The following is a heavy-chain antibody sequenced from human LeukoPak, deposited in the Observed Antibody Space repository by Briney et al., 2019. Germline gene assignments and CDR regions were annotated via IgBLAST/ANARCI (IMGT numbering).Heavy chain of an antibody. D-gene: IGHD6-19*01. CDR1: GFTFSSYS. J-gene: IGHJ4*02. CDR3: ASFDSSGCHYFDY. V-gene: IGHV3-21*01. CDR2: ISSRSGYI. Sequence: GGSLRLSCAASGFTFSSYSMSWVRQAPGKGLEWVSSISSRSGYIYYGDSVKGRFTISRDNAKNSLYLQMNTLRAEDTAVYYCASFDSSGCHYFDYWGQGTLVTVSA.